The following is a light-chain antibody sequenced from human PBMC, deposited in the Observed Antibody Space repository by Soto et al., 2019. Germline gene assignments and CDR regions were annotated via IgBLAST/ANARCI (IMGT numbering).Light chain of an antibody. V-gene: IGKV3-15*01. CDR2: RAS. Sequence: EIVMTQSPATLSLSPGERATLSCRASQSVSSNFAWYQQKPGQAPRLLVYRASTRATGIPARFSGSGSGTEFTLTISSLQSEDFAVYYCQQYNNWPRTFGQGTKVDIK. CDR3: QQYNNWPRT. CDR1: QSVSSN. J-gene: IGKJ1*01.